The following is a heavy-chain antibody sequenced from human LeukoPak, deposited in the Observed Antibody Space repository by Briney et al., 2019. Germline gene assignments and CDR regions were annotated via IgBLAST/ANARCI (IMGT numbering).Heavy chain of an antibody. CDR1: GFTFNSYW. CDR3: ARDRGNGYRDY. D-gene: IGHD5-24*01. J-gene: IGHJ4*02. V-gene: IGHV3-7*01. Sequence: GGSLRLSCIASGFTFNSYWMSWGRQAPGKGLEWVANIKQDGSEKYYVDSVKGRFTISRDNAKNSLYLQMNSLRAEDTAVFYCARDRGNGYRDYWGQGTLVTVSS. CDR2: IKQDGSEK.